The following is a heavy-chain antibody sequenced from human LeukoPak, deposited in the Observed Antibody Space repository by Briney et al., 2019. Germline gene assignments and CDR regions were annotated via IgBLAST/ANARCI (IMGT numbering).Heavy chain of an antibody. CDR1: GGSISSRSYY. V-gene: IGHV4-39*01. CDR3: ARHAYGSGSPNWFDP. Sequence: ASETLSLTCTVSGGSISSRSYYWGWIRQPPGKGLEWIGSIYYSGSTYYNPSLKSRVTISEDTSKNQFSLKLNSVTAADTAVYYCARHAYGSGSPNWFDPWGQGALVTVSS. CDR2: IYYSGST. J-gene: IGHJ5*02. D-gene: IGHD3-10*01.